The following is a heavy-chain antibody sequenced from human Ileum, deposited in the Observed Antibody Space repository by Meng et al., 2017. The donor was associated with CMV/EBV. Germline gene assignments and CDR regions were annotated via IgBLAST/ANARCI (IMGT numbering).Heavy chain of an antibody. V-gene: IGHV3-48*03. CDR1: GFTLSRFS. Sequence: GGSLRLSCAASGFTLSRFSMNWVRQAPGKELEWVSYISPGSTVIHYADSVRGRFTISRDDAKNSVYLQMDNLRGDDAAKYYCARDGDFGVLWGLDVWGQGTTVTVSS. J-gene: IGHJ6*02. CDR2: ISPGSTVI. D-gene: IGHD3-3*01. CDR3: ARDGDFGVLWGLDV.